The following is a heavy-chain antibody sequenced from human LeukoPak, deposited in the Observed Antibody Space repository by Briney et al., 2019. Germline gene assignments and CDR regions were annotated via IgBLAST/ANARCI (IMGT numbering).Heavy chain of an antibody. J-gene: IGHJ4*02. CDR1: GYTFTRYH. Sequence: ASVKVSCKASGYTFTRYHIHWVRQAPGQGLEWMGVINPSGGPATYAQKFQGGVTLTRDASTTTVYMEVNSLRSDDTAVYYCAREAIFGVVREYYFDLWGQGTLVTVS. CDR3: AREAIFGVVREYYFDL. D-gene: IGHD3-3*01. CDR2: INPSGGPA. V-gene: IGHV1-46*01.